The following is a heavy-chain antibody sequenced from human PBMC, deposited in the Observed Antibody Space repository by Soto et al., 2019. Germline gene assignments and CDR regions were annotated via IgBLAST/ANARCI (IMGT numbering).Heavy chain of an antibody. Sequence: EVQLLESGGSLVQPGGSLRLSCAASGFTFSSYGMSWVRQAAEKGLEWVSGISGSGGGAYYADSVKGRFTISRDNSENTLYLQMNSLRVEDTAVYYCAKDSDREYFQHWGQGTLVTVSS. D-gene: IGHD3-10*01. CDR2: ISGSGGGA. CDR1: GFTFSSYG. CDR3: AKDSDREYFQH. J-gene: IGHJ1*01. V-gene: IGHV3-23*01.